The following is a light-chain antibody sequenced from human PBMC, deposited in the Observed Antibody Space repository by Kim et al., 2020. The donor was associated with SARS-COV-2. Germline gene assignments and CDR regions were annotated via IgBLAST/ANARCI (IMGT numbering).Light chain of an antibody. V-gene: IGLV2-14*03. J-gene: IGLJ3*02. CDR2: DVS. Sequence: GQSITNSCTGTSSDVGGYNYVSWYQQHPGKAPKLMIYDVSNRPSGVSNRFSGSKSGNTASLTISGLQAEDEADYYCSSYTSSTTWVFGGGTQLTVL. CDR1: SSDVGGYNY. CDR3: SSYTSSTTWV.